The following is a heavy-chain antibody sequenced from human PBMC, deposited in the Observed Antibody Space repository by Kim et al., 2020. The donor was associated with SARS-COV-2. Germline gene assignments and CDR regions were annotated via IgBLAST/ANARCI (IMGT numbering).Heavy chain of an antibody. Sequence: SETLSLTCTVSGGSISNYYWSWIRQPPGKGLEWIGYIYYSGSPNYNPSFTSGVTISVDTPKNQFPLNLSSVTAAETAAYYCAAHRGNAASVVWGRGAMV. CDR3: AAHRGNAASVV. J-gene: IGHJ3*01. V-gene: IGHV4-59*01. CDR1: GGSISNYY. CDR2: IYYSGSP.